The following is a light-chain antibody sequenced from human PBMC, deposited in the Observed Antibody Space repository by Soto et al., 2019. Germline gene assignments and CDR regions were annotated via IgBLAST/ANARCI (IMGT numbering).Light chain of an antibody. CDR2: KAS. CDR3: QQYNSYWT. V-gene: IGKV1-5*03. Sequence: DIQITQSPSTLSASVGDRVTITCRASPSISSWLAWYQQKPGKAPKLLIYKASSLESGVPSRFSGSGSGTEFTLTISSLQPDDFATYYCQQYNSYWTFGQGTKVDIK. J-gene: IGKJ1*01. CDR1: PSISSW.